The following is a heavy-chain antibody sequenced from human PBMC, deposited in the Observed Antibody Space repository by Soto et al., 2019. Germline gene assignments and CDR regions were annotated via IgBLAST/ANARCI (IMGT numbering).Heavy chain of an antibody. Sequence: PGGSLRLSCAASGFTFSDYYMSWIRQAPGKGLEWVSYITSSGSTIYYADPVKGRFTISRDNAKNSLYLQMNSLRAEDTAVYYCAREKTAMVTVDYWGQGTLVTVSS. CDR3: AREKTAMVTVDY. CDR2: ITSSGSTI. V-gene: IGHV3-11*01. J-gene: IGHJ4*02. CDR1: GFTFSDYY. D-gene: IGHD5-18*01.